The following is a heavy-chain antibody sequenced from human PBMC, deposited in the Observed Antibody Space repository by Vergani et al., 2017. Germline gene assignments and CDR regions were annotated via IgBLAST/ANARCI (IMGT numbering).Heavy chain of an antibody. D-gene: IGHD5-24*01. Sequence: VQLVESGGGVVQPGVSLRLSCRASGFTFSSFAMHWVRQAPGKGLEWVSYISNSGNTIEYADSVKGRFSISRDNAKSSLFLQMDSLRAEDTAVYYCARDHRDYNNYPGTFDIWGQGSMVTVSS. J-gene: IGHJ3*02. CDR2: ISNSGNTI. V-gene: IGHV3-48*01. CDR1: GFTFSSFA. CDR3: ARDHRDYNNYPGTFDI.